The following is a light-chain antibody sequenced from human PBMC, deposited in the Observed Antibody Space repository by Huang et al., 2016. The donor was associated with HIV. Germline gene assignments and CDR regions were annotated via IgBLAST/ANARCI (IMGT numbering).Light chain of an antibody. CDR1: QSIFYNSNGQNY. J-gene: IGKJ3*01. CDR2: CAS. V-gene: IGKV4-1*01. CDR3: QQYYFSPRT. Sequence: DVVLSQSPDYLPVSLGARATVNCRSSQSIFYNSNGQNYLAWYQQKAGQPPKLLVYCASTRAPGVPDRFSGTGSGTNFTLTINNLQPEDAAVYYCQQYYFSPRTFGPGTKVDI.